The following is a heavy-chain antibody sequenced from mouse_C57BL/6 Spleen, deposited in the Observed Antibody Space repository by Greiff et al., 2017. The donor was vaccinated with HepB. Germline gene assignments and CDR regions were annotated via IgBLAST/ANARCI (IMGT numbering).Heavy chain of an antibody. V-gene: IGHV1-4*01. D-gene: IGHD1-1*01. Sequence: VNVVESGAELARPGASVKMSCKASGYTFTSYTMHWVKQRPGQGLEWIGYINPSSGYTKYNQKFKDKATLTADKSSSTAYMQLSSLTSEDSAVYYCAREGYGSSYGNYWGQGTTLTVSS. CDR2: INPSSGYT. CDR1: GYTFTSYT. J-gene: IGHJ2*01. CDR3: AREGYGSSYGNY.